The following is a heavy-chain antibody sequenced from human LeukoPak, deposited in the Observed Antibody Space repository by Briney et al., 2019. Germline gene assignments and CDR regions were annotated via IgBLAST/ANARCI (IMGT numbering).Heavy chain of an antibody. D-gene: IGHD1-7*01. CDR2: INPNSGGT. V-gene: IGHV1-2*02. CDR1: GYTFTGYY. CDR3: ARSFLELRDLGNY. Sequence: ATVKVSCKASGYTFTGYYMHWVRQAPGQGLEWMGWINPNSGGTNYAQKFQGRVTMTRDTSISTAYVELSRLRSDDTAVYYCARSFLELRDLGNYWGQGTLVTVSS. J-gene: IGHJ4*02.